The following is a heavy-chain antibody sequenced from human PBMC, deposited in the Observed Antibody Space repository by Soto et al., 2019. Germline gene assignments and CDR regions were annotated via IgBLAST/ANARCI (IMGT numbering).Heavy chain of an antibody. D-gene: IGHD5-12*01. CDR2: INGDGSGT. V-gene: IGHV3-74*01. CDR3: VKVLARGVRVPRFYFDS. J-gene: IGHJ4*02. Sequence: PGGSLRLSCAASGFTFSNFWMHWVRQAPGKGLEWVSRINGDGSGTHYADSVRGRFTISRDNAKNTLFLQVDSLRAEDTAVYYCVKVLARGVRVPRFYFDSWGQGTLVTVSS. CDR1: GFTFSNFW.